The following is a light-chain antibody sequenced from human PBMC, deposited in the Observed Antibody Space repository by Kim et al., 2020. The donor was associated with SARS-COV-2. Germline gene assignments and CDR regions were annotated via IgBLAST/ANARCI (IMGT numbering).Light chain of an antibody. Sequence: VARGQTARITCGGNNIGSKNLHWYQQKPGQAPVLVIYRDSNRPSGIPERFSGSNSGNTATLTISRAQAGDEADYYCQVWDSSTAVFGGGTQLTVL. CDR2: RDS. J-gene: IGLJ3*02. CDR3: QVWDSSTAV. V-gene: IGLV3-9*01. CDR1: NIGSKN.